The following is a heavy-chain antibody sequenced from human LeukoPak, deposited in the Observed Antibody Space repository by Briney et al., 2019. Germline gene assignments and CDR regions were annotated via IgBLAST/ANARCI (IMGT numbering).Heavy chain of an antibody. CDR3: AREGVVVVPAARYYFDY. CDR1: GGSISSYY. Sequence: PSETLSLTCTVSGGSISSYYWSWIRQPPGKGLEWIGYIYYSGSTNYNPSLKSRVTISVDTSKNQFSLKLSSVTAADTAVYYCAREGVVVVPAARYYFDYWGQGTLVTVSS. CDR2: IYYSGST. J-gene: IGHJ4*02. D-gene: IGHD2-2*01. V-gene: IGHV4-59*12.